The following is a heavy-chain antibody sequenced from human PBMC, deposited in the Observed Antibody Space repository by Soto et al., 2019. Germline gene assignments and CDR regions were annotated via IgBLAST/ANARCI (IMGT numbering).Heavy chain of an antibody. CDR3: AKERLVATFDY. V-gene: IGHV3-30*18. CDR2: ISYDGSNK. Sequence: GGSLRLSCAAAGFTFSSYGMHWVRQAPGKGLEWVAVISYDGSNKYYADSVKGRFTISRDNSKNTLYLQMNSLRAEDTAVYYCAKERLVATFDYWGQGTLVTVSS. D-gene: IGHD5-12*01. J-gene: IGHJ4*02. CDR1: GFTFSSYG.